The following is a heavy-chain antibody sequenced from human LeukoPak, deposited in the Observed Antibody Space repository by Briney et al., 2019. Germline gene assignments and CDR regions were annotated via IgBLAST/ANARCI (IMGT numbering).Heavy chain of an antibody. V-gene: IGHV1-2*02. J-gene: IGHJ4*02. CDR2: INPNSGGT. Sequence: GASVKVSCKASGGTFSSYAIGWVRQAPGQGLEWMGFINPNSGGTNYAQKFQGRVTMTTDTSISTAYMELSSLTSDDTAVYYCARGLEGYHYGSGNYPQWGQGTLITVSS. CDR1: GGTFSSYA. D-gene: IGHD3-10*01. CDR3: ARGLEGYHYGSGNYPQ.